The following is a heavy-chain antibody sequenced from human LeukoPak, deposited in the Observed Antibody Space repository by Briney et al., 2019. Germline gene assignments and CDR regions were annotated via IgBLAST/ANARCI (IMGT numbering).Heavy chain of an antibody. V-gene: IGHV1-69*13. J-gene: IGHJ4*02. CDR1: GGTFSSYV. D-gene: IGHD5-18*01. CDR3: ARVRIQLWAYDY. Sequence: GASVKVSCKASGGTFSSYVISWVRQAPGQGLEWMGGIIPIFGTANYARKFQGRVTITADESTSTAYMELSSLRSEDTAVYYCARVRIQLWAYDYWGQGTLVTVSS. CDR2: IIPIFGTA.